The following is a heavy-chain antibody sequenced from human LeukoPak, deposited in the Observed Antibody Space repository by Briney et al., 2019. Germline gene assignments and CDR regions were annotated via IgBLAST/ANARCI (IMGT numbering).Heavy chain of an antibody. D-gene: IGHD6-13*01. CDR2: ISNSGDST. CDR3: AKPWYSGPEDY. J-gene: IGHJ4*02. Sequence: GGSLRLSCAASGLTFSGYAMSWVRQAPGKGLEWVSAISNSGDSTYYADSVKGRFVISRDNSINTLYPQMNSLTAEDTALYYCAKPWYSGPEDYWGQGALVTVSS. V-gene: IGHV3-23*01. CDR1: GLTFSGYA.